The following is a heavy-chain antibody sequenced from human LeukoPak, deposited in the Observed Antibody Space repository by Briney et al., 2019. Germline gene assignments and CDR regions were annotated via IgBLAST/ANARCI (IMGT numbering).Heavy chain of an antibody. CDR2: IGKAGDT. J-gene: IGHJ4*02. CDR3: ASLGDSIY. V-gene: IGHV3-13*01. Sequence: PGGSLRLSCAASGFAFTDYDMHWVRQATGGGLEWVSSIGKAGDTYYADSVKGRFTISRENANHHFYLQMNSLRAGDTAVYFCASLGDSIYWGQGTLVTVSS. CDR1: GFAFTDYD. D-gene: IGHD1-26*01.